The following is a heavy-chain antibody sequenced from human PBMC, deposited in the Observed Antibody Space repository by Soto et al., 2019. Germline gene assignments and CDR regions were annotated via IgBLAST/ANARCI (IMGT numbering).Heavy chain of an antibody. D-gene: IGHD6-6*01. Sequence: SETLSLTCTVSGGSISSYYWSWIRQPPGKGLEWIGYIYYSGSTNYNPSLKSRVTISVDTSKNQFSLKLSSVTAADPAVFYCARSYGSSPRYYYYMDVWGKGTTVTVSS. CDR2: IYYSGST. V-gene: IGHV4-59*01. CDR1: GGSISSYY. J-gene: IGHJ6*03. CDR3: ARSYGSSPRYYYYMDV.